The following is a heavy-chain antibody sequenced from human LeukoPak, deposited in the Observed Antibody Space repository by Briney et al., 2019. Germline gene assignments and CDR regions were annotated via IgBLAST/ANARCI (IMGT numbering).Heavy chain of an antibody. J-gene: IGHJ4*02. D-gene: IGHD3-22*01. CDR2: IYTSGVT. CDR3: AREWTSGGGSGYPYYFDY. Sequence: SETLSLTCTVSGGSMSSFYWDWIRQPAGKGLQWIGRIYTSGVTNYNPSLKSRVIMSVDTSKNQFSLKLSSVTAADTAVYYCAREWTSGGGSGYPYYFDYWGPGTLVTVSS. V-gene: IGHV4-4*07. CDR1: GGSMSSFY.